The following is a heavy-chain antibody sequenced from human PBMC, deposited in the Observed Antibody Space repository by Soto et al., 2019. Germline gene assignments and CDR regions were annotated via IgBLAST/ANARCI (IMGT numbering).Heavy chain of an antibody. CDR2: FDPEDGET. J-gene: IGHJ5*02. CDR3: ARVFCGGDCYEGNWFDP. D-gene: IGHD2-21*02. V-gene: IGHV1-24*01. Sequence: XSVKVSCEVSGYTLTELSMHWVRQAPVKGLEWMGGFDPEDGETIYAQKFQGRVTMTEDTSTDTAYMELSSLRSDDTAVYYCARVFCGGDCYEGNWFDPWGQGTLVTVS. CDR1: GYTLTELS.